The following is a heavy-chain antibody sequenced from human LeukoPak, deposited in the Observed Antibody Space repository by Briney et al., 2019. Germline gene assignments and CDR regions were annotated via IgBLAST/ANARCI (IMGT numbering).Heavy chain of an antibody. Sequence: GGSLRLSCAASGFTFSTYDMHWVRQAPGKGLEWVSSITPSGDTFYPGSVKGRFTISRENAKNSLYLQMNSLTAGDTAVYYCAREAYYDSSGNMGRAFDIWGQGTMVTVSS. V-gene: IGHV3-13*01. CDR1: GFTFSTYD. J-gene: IGHJ3*02. CDR2: ITPSGDT. D-gene: IGHD3-22*01. CDR3: AREAYYDSSGNMGRAFDI.